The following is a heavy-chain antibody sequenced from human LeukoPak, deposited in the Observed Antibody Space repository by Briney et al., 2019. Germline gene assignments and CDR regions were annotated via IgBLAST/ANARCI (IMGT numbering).Heavy chain of an antibody. CDR3: ALIAAFLSY. D-gene: IGHD6-13*01. V-gene: IGHV4-34*01. CDR1: GGSFSGYY. J-gene: IGHJ4*02. CDR2: INHSGST. Sequence: SETLSLTCAVYGGSFSGYYWSWIRQPPGKGLEWIGEINHSGSTNYNPSLKSRVTISVDTSKNQFSLKLSSVTAADTAVYYCALIAAFLSYWGQGTLITVSS.